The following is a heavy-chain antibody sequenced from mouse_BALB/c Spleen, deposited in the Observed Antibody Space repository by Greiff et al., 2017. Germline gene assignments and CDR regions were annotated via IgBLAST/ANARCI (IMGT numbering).Heavy chain of an antibody. CDR2: IRNKANGYTT. V-gene: IGHV7-3*02. CDR1: GFTFTDYY. J-gene: IGHJ4*01. CDR3: ARAPGYAMDY. Sequence: EVHLVESGGGLVQPGGSLRLSCATSGFTFTDYYMSWVRQPPGKALEWLGFIRNKANGYTTEYSASVKGRFTISRDNSQSILYLQMNTLRAEDSATYYCARAPGYAMDYWGQGTSVTVSS.